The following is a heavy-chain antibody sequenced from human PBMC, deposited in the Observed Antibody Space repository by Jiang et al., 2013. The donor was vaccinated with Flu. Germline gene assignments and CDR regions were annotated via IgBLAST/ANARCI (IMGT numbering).Heavy chain of an antibody. CDR1: GFTFSSSD. J-gene: IGHJ3*02. CDR3: AKEGGDYAIDI. D-gene: IGHD2-21*02. Sequence: VQLLESGGGLVQPGGSLRVSCAASGFTFSSSDMSWVRQAPGKGLEWVSSISGTGDKTYYADSVKGRLTTSRDNSKNTVYLQMNSLRVDDTAVYYCAKEGGDYAIDIWGHGTMVTVSS. CDR2: ISGTGDKT. V-gene: IGHV3-23*01.